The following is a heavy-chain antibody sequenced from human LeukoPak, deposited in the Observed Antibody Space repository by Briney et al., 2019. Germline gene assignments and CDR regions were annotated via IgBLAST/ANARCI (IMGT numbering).Heavy chain of an antibody. Sequence: SETLSLTCTVSGGPISRSTYYWGWIRQPPGKGLEWIGSIYYSGSTYYNPSLKSRVTISVDTSKNQFSLKLSSVTAADTAVYYCASIAAACNEWGQGTRVTVSS. CDR1: GGPISRSTYY. CDR3: ASIAAACNE. CDR2: IYYSGST. V-gene: IGHV4-39*01. D-gene: IGHD6-25*01. J-gene: IGHJ4*02.